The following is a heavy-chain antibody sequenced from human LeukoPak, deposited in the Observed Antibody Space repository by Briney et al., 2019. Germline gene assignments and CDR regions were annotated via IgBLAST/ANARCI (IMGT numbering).Heavy chain of an antibody. Sequence: GASVKVSCKASGYTFTSYYLYWVRQAPGQGLEWMGWMNPNSGNTGYAQKFQGRVTMTRSTSINTAYMELSSLGSEDTAIYYCARESGFYASGSRYWGQGTLVTVSS. CDR1: GYTFTSYY. D-gene: IGHD3-10*01. CDR2: MNPNSGNT. V-gene: IGHV1-8*01. CDR3: ARESGFYASGSRY. J-gene: IGHJ4*02.